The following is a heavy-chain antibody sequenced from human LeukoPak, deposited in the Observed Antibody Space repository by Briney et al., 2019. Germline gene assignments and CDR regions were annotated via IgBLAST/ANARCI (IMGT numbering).Heavy chain of an antibody. J-gene: IGHJ5*02. CDR1: GGSFSGYY. CDR2: INHSGST. CDR3: ARKQLGVWFDP. Sequence: SETLSLTCAVYGGSFSGYYWSWIRQPPGKGLEWIGEINHSGSTNYNPSLKSRVTISVDTSKNQFSLKLSSVTAADTAVYYCARKQLGVWFDPWGQGTLVTVSS. D-gene: IGHD6-6*01. V-gene: IGHV4-34*01.